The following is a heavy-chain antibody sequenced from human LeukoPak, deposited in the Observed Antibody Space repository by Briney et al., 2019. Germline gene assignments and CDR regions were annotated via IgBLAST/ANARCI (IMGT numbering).Heavy chain of an antibody. D-gene: IGHD6-6*01. J-gene: IGHJ6*03. CDR2: IYTGVST. CDR3: ARVRPHPIIDV. CDR1: GFTVSNNY. V-gene: IGHV3-53*01. Sequence: GGPLRLSCAASGFTVSNNYMSWVRQAPGKGLEWVSVIYTGVSTYYADSVKGRFAISRDNSKNTLYLQMNSLRAEDTGVYYCARVRPHPIIDVWGKGTTVTVSS.